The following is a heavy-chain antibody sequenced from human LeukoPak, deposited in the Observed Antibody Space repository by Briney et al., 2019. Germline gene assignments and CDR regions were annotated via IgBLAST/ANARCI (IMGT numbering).Heavy chain of an antibody. J-gene: IGHJ4*02. V-gene: IGHV3-9*03. D-gene: IGHD3-16*01. Sequence: GRSLRLSCAASGFTFDDYAMHWVRQAPGKGLEWVSGISWNSGGVGYADSVKGRFTISRDNAKNSLYLQMNSLRAEDMALYYCAKDMGAYPLYYFDYWGQGTLVTVSS. CDR1: GFTFDDYA. CDR3: AKDMGAYPLYYFDY. CDR2: ISWNSGGV.